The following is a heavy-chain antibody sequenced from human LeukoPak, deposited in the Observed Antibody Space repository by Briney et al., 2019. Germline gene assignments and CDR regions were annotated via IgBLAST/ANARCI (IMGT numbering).Heavy chain of an antibody. Sequence: PSETLSLTCAVSGVPISRSYWWSWVRQPPGKGLEWIGEIYHSGSTTYNPSLKSRVTISVDKSKNQFSLKLSSVTAADTAVYYCVRASMIRGSESYSKHYNYYYGMDVWGQGTTVTVSS. V-gene: IGHV4-4*02. CDR2: IYHSGST. D-gene: IGHD3-10*01. CDR3: VRASMIRGSESYSKHYNYYYGMDV. CDR1: GVPISRSYW. J-gene: IGHJ6*02.